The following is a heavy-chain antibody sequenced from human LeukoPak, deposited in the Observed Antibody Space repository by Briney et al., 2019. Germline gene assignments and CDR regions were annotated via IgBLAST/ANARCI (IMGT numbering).Heavy chain of an antibody. Sequence: GESLPISCKGSGYTFTSYWIGWVRQMPGKGLEWMGIIYPGDSESKYNPSLQGQVTISADKSISTAYLQWSSLKASDTAIYYCARIEGSTFDYWGQGTLVSVP. V-gene: IGHV5-51*01. CDR3: ARIEGSTFDY. J-gene: IGHJ4*02. CDR1: GYTFTSYW. CDR2: IYPGDSES.